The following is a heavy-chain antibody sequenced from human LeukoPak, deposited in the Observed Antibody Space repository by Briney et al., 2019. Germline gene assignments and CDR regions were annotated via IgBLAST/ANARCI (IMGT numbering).Heavy chain of an antibody. V-gene: IGHV3-43*01. CDR3: AKDMGWRVALATVVYLTI. Sequence: GGSLSLSYSASGFMFGDQRMRWVRQGPGKGLEWVCFISWDGDTSYCADSVKGRFTISRDYSKNSVHLEIKSLRTEDTGFYYCAKDMGWRVALATVVYLTIWGKGTTVIVSS. CDR1: GFMFGDQR. D-gene: IGHD4-23*01. J-gene: IGHJ6*04. CDR2: ISWDGDTS.